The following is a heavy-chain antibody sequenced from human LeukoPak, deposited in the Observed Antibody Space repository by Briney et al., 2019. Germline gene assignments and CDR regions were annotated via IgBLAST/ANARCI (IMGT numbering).Heavy chain of an antibody. V-gene: IGHV3-66*01. CDR3: ARDSITEAGRDR. J-gene: IGHJ5*02. CDR2: IYSSGST. D-gene: IGHD6-19*01. CDR1: GLTVSSNY. Sequence: GGSLRLSCAASGLTVSSNYMSWVRQAPGKGLEWVSVIYSSGSTYYADSVKGRFTISRDTSRNILYLQMNSLRGEDAAVYYCARDSITEAGRDRWGQGTLVTVSS.